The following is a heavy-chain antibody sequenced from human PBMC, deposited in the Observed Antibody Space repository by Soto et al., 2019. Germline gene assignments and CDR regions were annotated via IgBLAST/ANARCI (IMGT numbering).Heavy chain of an antibody. J-gene: IGHJ5*02. V-gene: IGHV4-34*01. CDR2: INHSGST. CDR3: ARERGRVHGLFDP. CDR1: GGSFSGYY. D-gene: IGHD1-26*01. Sequence: QVQLQQWGAGLWKPSETLSLTCAVYGGSFSGYYWSWIRQPPGKGLEWIGEINHSGSTNYNPSLKSRVTISVDTSKNQFSLKLSSVTAADTAVYYCARERGRVHGLFDPWGQGTLVTVSS.